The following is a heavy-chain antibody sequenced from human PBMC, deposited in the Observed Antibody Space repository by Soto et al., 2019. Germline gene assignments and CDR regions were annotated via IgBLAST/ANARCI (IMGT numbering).Heavy chain of an antibody. CDR1: GDSVSSNSAA. V-gene: IGHV6-1*01. J-gene: IGHJ4*02. CDR2: TYYRSKWYN. CDR3: ARDGPYCSSTSCYTDGFDY. Sequence: SQTLSLTCAISGDSVSSNSAAWNWIRQSPSRGLERLGRTYYRSKWYNDYAVSVKSRITINPDTSKNQFSLQLNSVTPEDTAVHYCARDGPYCSSTSCYTDGFDYWGQGTLVTVSS. D-gene: IGHD2-2*02.